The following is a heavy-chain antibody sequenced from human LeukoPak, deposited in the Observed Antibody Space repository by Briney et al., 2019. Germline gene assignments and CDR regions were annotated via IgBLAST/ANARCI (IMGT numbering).Heavy chain of an antibody. Sequence: SETLSLTCTVSGGPINYYYWSWIRQPPGEGLEWIGYISNGGTTNYNPSLKSRVTISVGKSKNQLSLKLGSVTAADTAVYHCVRLQPNTGEWAFDIWGQGTLVTVS. V-gene: IGHV4-59*01. CDR3: VRLQPNTGEWAFDI. D-gene: IGHD1-1*01. J-gene: IGHJ3*02. CDR2: ISNGGTT. CDR1: GGPINYYY.